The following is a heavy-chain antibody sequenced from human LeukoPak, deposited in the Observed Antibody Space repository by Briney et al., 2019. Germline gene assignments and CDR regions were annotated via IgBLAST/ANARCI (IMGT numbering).Heavy chain of an antibody. CDR2: IYHSGST. J-gene: IGHJ3*02. V-gene: IGHV4-30-2*01. CDR3: ARSLNSGGRTQDAFDI. Sequence: ASQTLSLTCAVSGGSISSGGYSWSWIRQPPGKGLEWIGYIYHSGSTYYNPSLKSRVTISVDRSKNQFSLKLSSVTAADTAVYYCARSLNSGGRTQDAFDIWGQGTMVTVSS. CDR1: GGSISSGGYS. D-gene: IGHD2-15*01.